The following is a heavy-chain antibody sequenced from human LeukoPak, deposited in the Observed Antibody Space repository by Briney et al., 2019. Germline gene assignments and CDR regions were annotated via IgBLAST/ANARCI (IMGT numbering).Heavy chain of an antibody. Sequence: PSETLSLTCTVSGGSISSYYWSWIRQPPGKGLEWIGYIYYSGSTNCNPSLKSRVTISVDTSKNQFSLKLSSVTAADTAVYYCASSRCSSTSCPMGYYYYMDVWGKGTTVTISS. CDR2: IYYSGST. V-gene: IGHV4-59*01. J-gene: IGHJ6*03. D-gene: IGHD2-2*01. CDR3: ASSRCSSTSCPMGYYYYMDV. CDR1: GGSISSYY.